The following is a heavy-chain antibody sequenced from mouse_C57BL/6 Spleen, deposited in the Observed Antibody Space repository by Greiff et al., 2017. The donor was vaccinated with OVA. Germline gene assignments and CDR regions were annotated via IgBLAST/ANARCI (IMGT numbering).Heavy chain of an antibody. D-gene: IGHD2-5*01. CDR1: GFTFSDYY. Sequence: EVQLVESGGGLVKPGGSLKLSCTASGFTFSDYYMAWVRQVPEKGLEWVANINYDGSSTYYLDSLKSRFIISRDNAKNILYLQMSSLKSEDTATYYCARDNSNYPFAYWGQGTLVTVSA. CDR2: INYDGSST. CDR3: ARDNSNYPFAY. J-gene: IGHJ3*01. V-gene: IGHV5-16*01.